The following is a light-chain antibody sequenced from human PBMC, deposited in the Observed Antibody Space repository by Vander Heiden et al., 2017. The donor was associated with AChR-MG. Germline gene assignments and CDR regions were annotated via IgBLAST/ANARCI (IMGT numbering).Light chain of an antibody. CDR3: QQRSNWRT. CDR2: DAS. V-gene: IGKV3-11*01. CDR1: QSVSSY. J-gene: IGKJ1*01. Sequence: DIGLTPSPATLSLSPGERATLPCRASQSVSSYLAWYQQKPGQAPRLLLYDASNRATGIPARFSGSGSGTDFTLTISSLEPEDFAVYYCQQRSNWRTFGQGTKVEIK.